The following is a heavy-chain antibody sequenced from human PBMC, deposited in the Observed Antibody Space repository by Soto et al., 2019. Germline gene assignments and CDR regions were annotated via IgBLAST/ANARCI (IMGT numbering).Heavy chain of an antibody. CDR3: ARVSATGTRWFDP. V-gene: IGHV4-31*03. CDR2: ISYRGTP. Sequence: QVQLQESGPGLVKPSQNLSLTCTVSGGSSSSGAYSWSWFRRPPGLGLEWIGYISYRGTPYYNPSLKSRLTISVDASKNQFSLRLSSVTAADTAVYYCARVSATGTRWFDPWGQGTLVTVSS. D-gene: IGHD6-13*01. CDR1: GGSSSSGAYS. J-gene: IGHJ5*02.